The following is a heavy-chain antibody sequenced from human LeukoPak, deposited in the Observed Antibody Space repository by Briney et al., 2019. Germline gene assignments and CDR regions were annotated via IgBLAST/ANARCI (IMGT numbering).Heavy chain of an antibody. J-gene: IGHJ4*02. CDR2: ISPDGSGK. CDR1: GFAFSSYW. CDR3: ANQAYSQFDY. V-gene: IGHV3-7*01. D-gene: IGHD4-11*01. Sequence: GGSLRLSCVAPGFAFSSYWMSWVRQAPGRGLELVANISPDGSGKYCVDSVKGRFAISRDNAKRSLYLQMNSLRAEDTAVYYCANQAYSQFDYWGQGTLVTVSS.